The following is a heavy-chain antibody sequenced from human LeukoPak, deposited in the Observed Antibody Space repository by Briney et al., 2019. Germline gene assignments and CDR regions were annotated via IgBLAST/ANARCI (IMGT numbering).Heavy chain of an antibody. V-gene: IGHV1-18*04. CDR3: ARVAHSSSCYFFDY. CDR2: ISAYNGNT. Sequence: GASVKVSCKASGYTFTGYYMHWVRQAPGQGLEWMGWISAYNGNTNYAQKLQGRVTMTTDTSTSTAYMELRSLRSDDTAVYYCARVAHSSSCYFFDYWGQGTLVTVSS. J-gene: IGHJ4*02. CDR1: GYTFTGYY. D-gene: IGHD6-13*01.